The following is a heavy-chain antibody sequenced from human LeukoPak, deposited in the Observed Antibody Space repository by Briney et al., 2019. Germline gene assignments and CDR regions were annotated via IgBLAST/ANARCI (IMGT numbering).Heavy chain of an antibody. V-gene: IGHV1-2*02. Sequence: ASVKVSCKASGYTFTGYYMHWVRQAPGQGLEWMGWINPNSGGTNYAQKFQGRVTMTRDTSISTACMELSRLRSDDTAVYYCARDHDAIKYSYGQYYFDYWGQGTLVTVSS. CDR1: GYTFTGYY. CDR3: ARDHDAIKYSYGQYYFDY. J-gene: IGHJ4*02. D-gene: IGHD5-18*01. CDR2: INPNSGGT.